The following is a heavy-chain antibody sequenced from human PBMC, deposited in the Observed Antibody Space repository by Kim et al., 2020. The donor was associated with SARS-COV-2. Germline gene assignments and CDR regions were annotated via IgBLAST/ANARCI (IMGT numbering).Heavy chain of an antibody. J-gene: IGHJ4*02. CDR1: GGSISSYY. V-gene: IGHV4-59*01. CDR2: IYYSGST. Sequence: SETLSLTCTVSGGSISSYYWSWIRQPPGKGLEWIGYIYYSGSTNYNPSLKSRVTISVDTSKNQFSLKLSSVTAAATAVYYCARGTYYYDSSGYSLYYFDYWGQGTLVTVSS. CDR3: ARGTYYYDSSGYSLYYFDY. D-gene: IGHD3-22*01.